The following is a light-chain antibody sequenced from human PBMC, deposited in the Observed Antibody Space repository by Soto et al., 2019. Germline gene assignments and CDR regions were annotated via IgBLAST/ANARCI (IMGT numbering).Light chain of an antibody. Sequence: DIQMTQSPSTLSASVGDRVTITCRASQTISNWLAWYQQKPGKAPKLLIYMASSLESGVPSRFSGSGSGTEFPLTITCLQPDDFATYYCQQYSTYSWTFGQGTKVELK. CDR1: QTISNW. CDR2: MAS. CDR3: QQYSTYSWT. V-gene: IGKV1-5*03. J-gene: IGKJ1*01.